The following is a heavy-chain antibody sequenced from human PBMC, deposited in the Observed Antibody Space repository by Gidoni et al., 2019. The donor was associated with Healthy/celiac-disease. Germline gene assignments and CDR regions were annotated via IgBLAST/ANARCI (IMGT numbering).Heavy chain of an antibody. CDR1: GFTFSSYG. V-gene: IGHV3-33*01. CDR3: ARVGYDYVWGSYRTSDAFDI. Sequence: QVQLVESGGGVVQPGRSLRLSCAASGFTFSSYGMHWVRQAPGKGLEWVAVIWYDGSNKYYADSVKGRFTISRDNSKNTLYLQMNSLRAEDTAVYYCARVGYDYVWGSYRTSDAFDIWGQGTMVTVSS. CDR2: IWYDGSNK. D-gene: IGHD3-16*01. J-gene: IGHJ3*02.